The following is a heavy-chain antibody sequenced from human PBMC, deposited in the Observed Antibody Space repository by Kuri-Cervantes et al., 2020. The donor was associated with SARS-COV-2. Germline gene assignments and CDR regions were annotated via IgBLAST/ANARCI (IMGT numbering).Heavy chain of an antibody. V-gene: IGHV3-21*01. CDR2: ISSSSSYI. J-gene: IGHJ4*02. D-gene: IGHD2-21*01. CDR3: AKDHFGVHDF. CDR1: GFTFSSYS. Sequence: GGSLRLSCAASGFTFSSYSMNWVRQAPGKGLEWVSSISSSSSYIYYADSVKGRFTISRDNSQNTLLLQMTSLRSEDTAMYYCAKDHFGVHDFWGQGTLVTVSS.